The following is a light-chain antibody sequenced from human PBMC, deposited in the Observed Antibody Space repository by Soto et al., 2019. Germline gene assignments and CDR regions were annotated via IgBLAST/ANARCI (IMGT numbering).Light chain of an antibody. CDR3: QSYDNSLSGSYV. Sequence: QSVLTQPPSVSGAPGQRVTISCTGSSSNIGAGYDIHWYQQLPGTAPKLLIYANSNRPSGVPDRFSASKSGTSASLAITGLQAEDEADYYCQSYDNSLSGSYVFGSGTKVTVL. J-gene: IGLJ1*01. V-gene: IGLV1-40*01. CDR1: SSNIGAGYD. CDR2: ANS.